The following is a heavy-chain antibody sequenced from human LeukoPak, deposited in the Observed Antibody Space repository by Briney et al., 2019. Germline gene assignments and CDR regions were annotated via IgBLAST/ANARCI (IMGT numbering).Heavy chain of an antibody. J-gene: IGHJ5*02. CDR2: IWYDGSNK. CDR1: GFTFSSYG. Sequence: GRSLRLSCAASGFTFSSYGMHWVRQAPGKGLEWVAVIWYDGSNKYYADSVKGRFTISRDNSKNTLYLQMNSLRAEDTAVYYCARESRGYSGYGSLLSWFDPWGQGTLVTVSS. CDR3: ARESRGYSGYGSLLSWFDP. V-gene: IGHV3-33*01. D-gene: IGHD5-12*01.